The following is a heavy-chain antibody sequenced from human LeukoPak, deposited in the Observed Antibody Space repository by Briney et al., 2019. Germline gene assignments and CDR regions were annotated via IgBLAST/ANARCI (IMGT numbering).Heavy chain of an antibody. J-gene: IGHJ4*02. D-gene: IGHD3-22*01. CDR3: ARLPDDYDSSGPFDY. V-gene: IGHV4-59*08. CDR1: GGSISSYY. Sequence: SETLSLTCTVFGGSISSYYWSWIRQPPGKGLGWIGYIYYSGSTNYNPSLKSRVTISVDTSKNQFSLKLSSVTAADTAVYYCARLPDDYDSSGPFDYWGQGTLVTVSS. CDR2: IYYSGST.